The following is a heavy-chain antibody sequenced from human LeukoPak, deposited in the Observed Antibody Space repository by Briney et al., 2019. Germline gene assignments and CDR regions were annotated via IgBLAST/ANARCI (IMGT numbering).Heavy chain of an antibody. V-gene: IGHV4-59*01. CDR1: GDSFSRNY. D-gene: IGHD4-17*01. Sequence: SETLSLTCTGSGDSFSRNYWSWIRQPPGKGLEWLGYIDHRGNTDYNPSLKSRVTFSMDRSKNQFSLKLTSVTAADTAVYYCARELLTTVTTHFDYWGQGTLVTVSS. CDR3: ARELLTTVTTHFDY. CDR2: IDHRGNT. J-gene: IGHJ4*02.